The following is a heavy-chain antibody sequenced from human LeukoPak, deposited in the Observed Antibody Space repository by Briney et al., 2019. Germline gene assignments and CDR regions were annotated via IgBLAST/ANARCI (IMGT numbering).Heavy chain of an antibody. D-gene: IGHD1-26*01. CDR3: AKGASLGRIYYFDY. V-gene: IGHV3-23*01. J-gene: IGHJ4*02. Sequence: AGRSLRLSCAASGFTFSSYAMSWVRQAPGKGLEWVSTISGSGGSTFYADSVKGRFTISRDTSKNTLYLQVNSLRAEDTAVYYCAKGASLGRIYYFDYWGQGTLVTVSS. CDR2: ISGSGGST. CDR1: GFTFSSYA.